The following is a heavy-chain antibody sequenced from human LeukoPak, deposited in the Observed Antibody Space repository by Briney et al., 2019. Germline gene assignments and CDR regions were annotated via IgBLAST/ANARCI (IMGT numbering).Heavy chain of an antibody. J-gene: IGHJ6*02. CDR3: AKDMSYYYGSVDPYGYYGMDV. V-gene: IGHV3-9*01. Sequence: PGRSLRLSCAASGFSFNDYAMHWVRQPPGKGLEWVSGISWNTGNIGYADSVKGRFTISRDNAKNSLYLQMNSLRAEDTALYYCAKDMSYYYGSVDPYGYYGMDVWGQGTTVTVSS. CDR2: ISWNTGNI. D-gene: IGHD3-10*01. CDR1: GFSFNDYA.